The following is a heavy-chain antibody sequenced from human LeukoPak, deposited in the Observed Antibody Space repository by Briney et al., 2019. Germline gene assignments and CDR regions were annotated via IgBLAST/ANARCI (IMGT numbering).Heavy chain of an antibody. J-gene: IGHJ5*02. D-gene: IGHD2-8*01. CDR1: GYTFTSYD. V-gene: IGHV1-8*01. CDR3: ARAKPGMVYATYWFDP. CDR2: MNPNSGNT. Sequence: VASVKVSCKASGYTFTSYDINWVRQATGQGLEWMGWMNPNSGNTGYAQKFQGRVTMTRNTSISTAYMELSSLRSEDMAVYYCARAKPGMVYATYWFDPWGQGTLVTVSS.